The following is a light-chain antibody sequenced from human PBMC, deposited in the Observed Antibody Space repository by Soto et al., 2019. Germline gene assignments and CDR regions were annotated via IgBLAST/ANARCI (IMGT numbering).Light chain of an antibody. CDR1: SSDVGGYNY. CDR2: EVN. Sequence: QSVLTQPASVSGSPGQSITMSCTGTSSDVGGYNYVSWYQQRPGKAPKLMIYEVNNRPSGISNRFSGSKSGNTASLTISGLQAGDEADYYCSSSTTSSTLVFGTGTKVTVL. V-gene: IGLV2-14*01. CDR3: SSSTTSSTLV. J-gene: IGLJ1*01.